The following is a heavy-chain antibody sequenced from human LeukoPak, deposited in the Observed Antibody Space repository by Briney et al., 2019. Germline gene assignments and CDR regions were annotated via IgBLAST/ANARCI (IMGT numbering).Heavy chain of an antibody. CDR1: GYTFTSYY. CDR3: ARDGDCSSTSCPNKNYYYYYMDV. J-gene: IGHJ6*03. Sequence: ASVKVSCKASGYTFTSYYMHWVRQAPGQGLEWMGIINPSGGSTSYAQKFQGRVTMTRDMYTSAVYMELSSLRSEDTAVYYCARDGDCSSTSCPNKNYYYYYMDVWGKGTTVTVSS. D-gene: IGHD2-2*01. CDR2: INPSGGST. V-gene: IGHV1-46*01.